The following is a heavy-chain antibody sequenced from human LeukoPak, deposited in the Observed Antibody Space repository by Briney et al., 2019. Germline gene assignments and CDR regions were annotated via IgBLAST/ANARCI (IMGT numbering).Heavy chain of an antibody. CDR2: ISAYNGNT. CDR3: ARECHTDMAY. V-gene: IGHV1-18*01. Sequence: ASVKVSCKPPGDTLTVHGRCSGAEAPGQGLEWMGWISAYNGNTNYAQKLQGSVTMTTDTSTSRAYIELRSLRPHDTAEYYFARECHTDMAYWGQGTLVTVSS. CDR1: GDTLTVHG. D-gene: IGHD5-24*01. J-gene: IGHJ4*02.